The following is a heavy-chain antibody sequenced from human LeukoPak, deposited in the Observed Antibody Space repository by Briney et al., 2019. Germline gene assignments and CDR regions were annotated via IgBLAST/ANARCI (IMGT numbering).Heavy chain of an antibody. D-gene: IGHD3-22*01. J-gene: IGHJ4*02. Sequence: GRSLGLFCASSGFTFRRYSMSWVSGPSGKALEDGSAISCRCGSTLYADSVKGRYNISRENSKNTLYLEMNSLRAEHTAVYYCANLDSSGYYSSTESRDFDYWGQGTLVTVSS. CDR2: ISCRCGST. CDR1: GFTFRRYS. CDR3: ANLDSSGYYSSTESRDFDY. V-gene: IGHV3-23*01.